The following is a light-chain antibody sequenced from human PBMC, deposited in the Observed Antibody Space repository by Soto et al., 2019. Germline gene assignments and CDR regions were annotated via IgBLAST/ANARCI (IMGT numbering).Light chain of an antibody. V-gene: IGKV3-20*01. CDR3: QQYGSSPLT. CDR2: GAS. CDR1: QSVSSSY. J-gene: IGKJ4*01. Sequence: EIVLTQSPPTLSLSPGERATLSCRASQSVSSSYLAWYQQKPGQASRLLIYGASSRATGIPDRFSGSGSGTDFTLTISRLEPEDFAVYYCQQYGSSPLTFGGGTKVDIK.